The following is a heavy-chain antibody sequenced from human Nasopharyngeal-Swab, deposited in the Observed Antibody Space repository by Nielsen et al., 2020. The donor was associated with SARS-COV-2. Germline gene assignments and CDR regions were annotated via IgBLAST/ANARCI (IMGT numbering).Heavy chain of an antibody. Sequence: GESLKIPCAASGFTFRNYRMNLVRQAPGKGLEWVSSISSSTSYIYYADSVKGRFTISSDNAKNSLYLQMNSLRAEDTAVYYCARDGFGESPYYYYYGMDVWGQGTTVTVSS. CDR3: ARDGFGESPYYYYYGMDV. D-gene: IGHD3-10*01. J-gene: IGHJ6*02. V-gene: IGHV3-21*01. CDR2: ISSSTSYI. CDR1: GFTFRNYR.